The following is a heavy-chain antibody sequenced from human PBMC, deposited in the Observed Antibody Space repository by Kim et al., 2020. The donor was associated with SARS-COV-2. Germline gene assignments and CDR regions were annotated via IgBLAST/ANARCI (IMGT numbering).Heavy chain of an antibody. D-gene: IGHD1-26*01. CDR2: ISSSSSYI. J-gene: IGHJ4*02. V-gene: IGHV3-21*01. CDR1: GFTFSSYS. CDR3: ARVPFSGSYGRGYFDY. Sequence: GVSLRLSCAASGFTFSSYSMNWVRQAPGKGLEWVSSISSSSSYIYYADSVKGRFTISRDNAKNSLYLQMNSLRAEDTAVYYCARVPFSGSYGRGYFDYWGQGTLVTVSS.